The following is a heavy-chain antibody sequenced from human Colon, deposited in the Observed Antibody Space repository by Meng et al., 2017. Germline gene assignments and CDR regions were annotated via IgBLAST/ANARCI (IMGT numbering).Heavy chain of an antibody. CDR3: AREMGRMRTTVTTFAY. Sequence: QVQVVQSGAEVKTPGASVKVSCKASGYTFTGYYMHWVRQAPGQGLEWMGRINPNSGGTNYAQKFQGRVTMTRDTSISTAYMELSRLRSDDTAVYYCAREMGRMRTTVTTFAYWGQGTLVTVSS. V-gene: IGHV1-2*06. CDR1: GYTFTGYY. J-gene: IGHJ4*02. D-gene: IGHD4-17*01. CDR2: INPNSGGT.